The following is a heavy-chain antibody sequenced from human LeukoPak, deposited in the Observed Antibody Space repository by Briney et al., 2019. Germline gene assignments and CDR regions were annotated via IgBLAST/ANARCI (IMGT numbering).Heavy chain of an antibody. Sequence: GGYLRLYCAAYGCTFSSNAMSWVRQAPGQGLKWVFAISGSGGSSSYADYVKGRFTSSRDNSKHTLYLQMNSLRAEDTAVYYCATYYYDSFFDYGGQGTLVTVSS. V-gene: IGHV3-23*01. CDR3: ATYYYDSFFDY. J-gene: IGHJ4*02. CDR2: ISGSGGSS. CDR1: GCTFSSNA. D-gene: IGHD3-22*01.